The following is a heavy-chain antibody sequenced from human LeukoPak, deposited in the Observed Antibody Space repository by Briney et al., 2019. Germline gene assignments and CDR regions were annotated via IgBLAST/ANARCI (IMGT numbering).Heavy chain of an antibody. CDR2: IYYSGST. J-gene: IGHJ4*02. V-gene: IGHV4-61*01. CDR1: GGSLSSGSYY. Sequence: SETLSLTCTVSGGSLSSGSYYWSWIRQPPGKGLEWIGYIYYSGSTNYIPSLQSRHPKSLDTSNNQFSLKLIYVTAPGSAVHYCARCQLISGWCIWDDYWGRGTLVSVSS. CDR3: ARCQLISGWCIWDDY. D-gene: IGHD6-19*01.